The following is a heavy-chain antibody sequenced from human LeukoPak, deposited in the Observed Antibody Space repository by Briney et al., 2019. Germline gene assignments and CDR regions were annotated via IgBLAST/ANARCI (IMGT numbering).Heavy chain of an antibody. J-gene: IGHJ4*02. CDR1: GGSFSGYY. D-gene: IGHD3-22*01. CDR3: AFSGYYDSSGYRAGDY. Sequence: SETLSLTCAVYGGSFSGYYWSWIRQPPGKGLEWIGEINHSGSTNYNPSLKSRVTISVDTSKNQFSLKLSSVTAADTAVYYCAFSGYYDSSGYRAGDYWGQGTLVTVSS. CDR2: INHSGST. V-gene: IGHV4-34*01.